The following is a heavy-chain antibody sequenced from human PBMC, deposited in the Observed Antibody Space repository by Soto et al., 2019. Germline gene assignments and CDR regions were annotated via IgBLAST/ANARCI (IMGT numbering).Heavy chain of an antibody. CDR2: ISYDGINK. V-gene: IGHV3-30-3*01. CDR1: GFTFRSYA. Sequence: QVQLLESGGGVVQPWRSLRLSCAAYGFTFRSYAMHWVRQAPGKGLEWGAVISYDGINKYYADSVKGRFTISRDNSKNTLYLQMNSLRAEDTAVYYCSRDRDGTIVYWGQGTLVTVSS. J-gene: IGHJ4*02. CDR3: SRDRDGTIVY. D-gene: IGHD1-7*01.